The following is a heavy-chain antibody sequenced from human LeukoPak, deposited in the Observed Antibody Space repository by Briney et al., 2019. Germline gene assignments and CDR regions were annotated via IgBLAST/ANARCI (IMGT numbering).Heavy chain of an antibody. D-gene: IGHD3-10*01. CDR3: ARVTMVRGVSPLLY. V-gene: IGHV1-2*06. J-gene: IGHJ4*02. CDR1: GYTFTGYY. CDR2: INHNSGGP. Sequence: ASVKVSCKASGYTFTGYYMHWVRQAPGQGLEWMGRINHNSGGPNYEQKFQDRVTMTRDTSISTAYMEQSRLRSDDTAVYYCARVTMVRGVSPLLYWGQGTLVTVSS.